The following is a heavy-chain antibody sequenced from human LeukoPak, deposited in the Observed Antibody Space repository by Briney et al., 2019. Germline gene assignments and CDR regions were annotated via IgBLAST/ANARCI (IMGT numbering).Heavy chain of an antibody. CDR2: IVGSSST. J-gene: IGHJ4*02. CDR3: ARIGAGSSRDY. Sequence: GGSLRLSCAASGFTFSNFAMTWVRQAPGKGLEWVSSIVGSSSTYYADSLKGRFTISRDNAKNSLYLQMNSLRAEDTAVYHCARIGAGSSRDYWGQGTLVTVSS. D-gene: IGHD6-13*01. V-gene: IGHV3-21*01. CDR1: GFTFSNFA.